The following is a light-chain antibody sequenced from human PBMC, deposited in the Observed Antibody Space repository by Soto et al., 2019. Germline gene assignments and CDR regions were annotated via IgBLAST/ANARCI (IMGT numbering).Light chain of an antibody. J-gene: IGLJ1*01. Sequence: QSVLTQPASVSGSPGQSITISCTGSSSDVGASTYVSWYQQHPNRAPQLLIYEVTNRPSGLSSRFSGSNSGNTASLSIYCLQAEDEADYCCCSYTTSSTLFGTGTKV. V-gene: IGLV2-14*01. CDR3: CSYTTSSTL. CDR1: SSDVGASTY. CDR2: EVT.